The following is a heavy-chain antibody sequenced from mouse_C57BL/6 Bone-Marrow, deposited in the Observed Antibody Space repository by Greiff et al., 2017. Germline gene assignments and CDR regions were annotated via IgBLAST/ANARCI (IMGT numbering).Heavy chain of an antibody. CDR1: GYAFSSYW. V-gene: IGHV1-80*01. CDR3: ARPGLRRAWFAY. CDR2: IYPGDGDT. D-gene: IGHD2-4*01. J-gene: IGHJ3*01. Sequence: QVQLQQSGAELVKPGASVKISCKASGYAFSSYWMNWVKQRPGKGLEWIGQIYPGDGDTNYNGKFKGKATLTADKSSSTAYMQLSSLTSEDSAVYFCARPGLRRAWFAYWGQGTLVTVSA.